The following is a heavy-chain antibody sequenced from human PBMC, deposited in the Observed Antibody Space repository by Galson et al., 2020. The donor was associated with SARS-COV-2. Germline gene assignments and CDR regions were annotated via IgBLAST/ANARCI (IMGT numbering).Heavy chain of an antibody. CDR3: SKGRGKYCGGDCYLWDY. Sequence: GGSLRLSCAASGFTFSNYAMGWVRQAPGKGLEWVSVISGGGSTYYADSVKGRFTISRDNSKNTMYLQMNSLRAEDTAVFYCSKGRGKYCGGDCYLWDYWGQGTLVTVSS. J-gene: IGHJ4*02. D-gene: IGHD2-21*01. CDR2: ISGGGST. V-gene: IGHV3-23*01. CDR1: GFTFSNYA.